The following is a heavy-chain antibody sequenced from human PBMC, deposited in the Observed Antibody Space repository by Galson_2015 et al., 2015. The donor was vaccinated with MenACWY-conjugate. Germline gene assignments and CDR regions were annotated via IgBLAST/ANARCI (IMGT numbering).Heavy chain of an antibody. CDR3: AKMVAITASIWNDAFDI. CDR1: GFTFNSHG. CDR2: IWYDRRNK. Sequence: SLTLLCAASGFTFNSHGMHWVRQAPGKGLEWVAVIWYDRRNKYYADSVKGRFHISRDNSKTPVYLHTDSLRAEATAMYYCAKMVAITASIWNDAFDIRVQGTMVTVSS. J-gene: IGHJ3*02. D-gene: IGHD5-12*01. V-gene: IGHV3-33*06.